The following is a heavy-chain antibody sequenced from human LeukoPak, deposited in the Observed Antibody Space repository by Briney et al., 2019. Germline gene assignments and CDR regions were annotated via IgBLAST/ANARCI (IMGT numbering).Heavy chain of an antibody. V-gene: IGHV4-39*01. CDR3: ARRSGGSSDLDY. J-gene: IGHJ4*02. Sequence: SETLSLTCTVSGGSISSGSYYWAWIRRPPGKGLEWIGNIYYSGSTYYNPSLRSRVTMSVDTSKNLFSLQLSSLTAADTAVYYCARRSGGSSDLDYWGQGTLVTVSS. CDR2: IYYSGST. CDR1: GGSISSGSYY. D-gene: IGHD6-6*01.